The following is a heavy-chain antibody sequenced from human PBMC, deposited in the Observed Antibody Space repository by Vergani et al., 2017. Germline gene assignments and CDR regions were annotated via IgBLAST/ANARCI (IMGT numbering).Heavy chain of an antibody. CDR1: GFTFSSYG. V-gene: IGHV3-33*01. CDR3: AIAVAATLHLDY. J-gene: IGHJ4*02. D-gene: IGHD6-19*01. Sequence: QVQLVESGGGVVQPGRSLRLSCAASGFTFSSYGMHWVRQAPGKGLEWVAVIWYDGSNKYYADSVKGRFTISRDNSKNTLYLQMNSLRAEDTAVYYCAIAVAATLHLDYWGQGTLVTVSS. CDR2: IWYDGSNK.